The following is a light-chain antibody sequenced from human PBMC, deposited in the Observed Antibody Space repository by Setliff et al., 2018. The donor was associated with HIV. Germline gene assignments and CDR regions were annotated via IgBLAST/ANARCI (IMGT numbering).Light chain of an antibody. CDR2: DVS. J-gene: IGLJ1*01. Sequence: QSALTQPASVSGSPGQSITISCTGTSSDVGGYNYVSRYQQHPGKAPKLMIYDVSKWPSGVSNRFSGSKSDNTASLTISGLQTEDEADYYCSSYTSSSTYVFGTGTKGTVL. CDR3: SSYTSSSTYV. V-gene: IGLV2-14*01. CDR1: SSDVGGYNY.